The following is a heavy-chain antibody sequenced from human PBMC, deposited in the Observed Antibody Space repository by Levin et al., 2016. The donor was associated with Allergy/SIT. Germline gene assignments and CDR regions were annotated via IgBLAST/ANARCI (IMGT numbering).Heavy chain of an antibody. D-gene: IGHD3-9*01. V-gene: IGHV3-30*18. CDR2: ISNDGFNA. J-gene: IGHJ5*02. CDR3: VKFPKGILTGRMIPLHWFDP. Sequence: WIRQPPGKGPEWVAVISNDGFNADYADSVKGRFTISRDNSKNTLYLQMNSLRAEDTAVYHCVKFPKGILTGRMIPLHWFDPWGQGTLVTVSS.